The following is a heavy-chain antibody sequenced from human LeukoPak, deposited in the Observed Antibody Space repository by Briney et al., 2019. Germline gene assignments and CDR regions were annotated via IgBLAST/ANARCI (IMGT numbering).Heavy chain of an antibody. CDR3: ARYGSGSDAFDI. CDR1: GSSISSGGYY. Sequence: SQTLSLTCTVSGSSISSGGYYWSWIRQHPGKGLEWIGYIYYSGSTYYNPSLKSRVTISVDTSKNQFSLKLSSVTAADTAVYYCARYGSGSDAFDIWGQGTMVTVSS. D-gene: IGHD3-10*01. V-gene: IGHV4-31*03. CDR2: IYYSGST. J-gene: IGHJ3*02.